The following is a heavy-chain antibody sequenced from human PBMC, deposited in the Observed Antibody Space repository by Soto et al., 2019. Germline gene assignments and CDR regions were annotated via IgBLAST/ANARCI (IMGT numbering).Heavy chain of an antibody. V-gene: IGHV1-18*01. D-gene: IGHD3-3*01. CDR3: ATNFYYDFWSGYYCLAY. Sequence: GASVKVSCKASGYTFTGYGISWVRQAPGQGLEWMGWISAYNGNTNYAQKLQGRVTMTTDTSTSTAYMELRSLRSDDTAVYYCATNFYYDFWSGYYCLAYWGQGTLVTVSS. J-gene: IGHJ4*02. CDR2: ISAYNGNT. CDR1: GYTFTGYG.